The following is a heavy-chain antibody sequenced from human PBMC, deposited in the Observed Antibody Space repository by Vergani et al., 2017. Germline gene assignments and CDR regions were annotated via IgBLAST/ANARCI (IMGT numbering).Heavy chain of an antibody. CDR1: GGSISSGGYY. CDR3: ARSRPYCTSGSCPAI. CDR2: IYYSGST. D-gene: IGHD2-15*01. V-gene: IGHV4-31*03. J-gene: IGHJ4*02. Sequence: QVQLQESGPGLVKPSQTLFLTCTVSGGSISSGGYYCSWIRQHPGKGLEWIGYIYYSGSTYYNPSLKSRVSISVDTSKSQFSLKLNSVTVADTAVYYCARSRPYCTSGSCPAIWGQGTLVTVSS.